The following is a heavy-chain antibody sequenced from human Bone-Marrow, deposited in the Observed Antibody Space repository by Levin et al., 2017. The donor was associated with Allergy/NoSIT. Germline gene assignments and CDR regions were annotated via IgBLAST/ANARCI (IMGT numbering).Heavy chain of an antibody. CDR2: INRNGDRSSI. V-gene: IGHV3-48*03. J-gene: IGHJ4*02. D-gene: IGHD6-19*01. Sequence: PSETLSLTCAASGFTFYSFEMHWVRQAPGKGPEWISHINRNGDRSSIDYADSVRGRFTVSRDNAENSLYLRMDSLRAEDTGFYYCATRGSGWIRWGQGTLVTVSS. CDR1: GFTFYSFE. CDR3: ATRGSGWIR.